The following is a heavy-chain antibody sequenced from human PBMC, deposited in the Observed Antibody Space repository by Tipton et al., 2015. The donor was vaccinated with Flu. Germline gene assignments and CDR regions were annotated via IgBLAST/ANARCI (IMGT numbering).Heavy chain of an antibody. CDR1: GGSISSGSYY. J-gene: IGHJ4*02. Sequence: TLFLTCTVSGGSISSGSYYWSWIRQPAGKGLEWIGRIYTSGSTNYNPSLKSRVTISVDTSKNQFSLKLSSVTAADTAVYYCARGQGLGSGSTPTGYWGQGTLVTVSS. CDR3: ARGQGLGSGSTPTGY. V-gene: IGHV4-61*02. D-gene: IGHD3-10*01. CDR2: IYTSGST.